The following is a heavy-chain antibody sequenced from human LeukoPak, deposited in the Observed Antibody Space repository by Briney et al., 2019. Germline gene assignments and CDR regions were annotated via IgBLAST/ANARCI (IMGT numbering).Heavy chain of an antibody. CDR1: GGSIRGYY. V-gene: IGHV4-59*01. D-gene: IGHD3-10*01. J-gene: IGHJ6*03. CDR2: IYSSGST. CDR3: ARVFDSGSQAYFYYMDV. Sequence: SETLSLTCNVSGGSIRGYYWSWIRQPPGKGLEWIGYIYSSGSTNYNPSLKSRVTMSVDTSKNQFSLKVSSVTAADTAVCYCARVFDSGSQAYFYYMDVWGKGTTVTISS.